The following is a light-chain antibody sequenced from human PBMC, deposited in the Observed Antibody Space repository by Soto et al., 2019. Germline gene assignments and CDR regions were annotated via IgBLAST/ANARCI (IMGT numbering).Light chain of an antibody. CDR2: QAS. V-gene: IGKV1-33*01. CDR3: QHYDDLPV. J-gene: IGKJ4*01. Sequence: DIQMTQSPSSLSASVGDKVTITCQASQDITNYLNWFQQKPGKAPKLLIYQASNLETGVPSRSSGRGSGTDFTFTISSLQPEDFATYYCQHYDDLPVFGGGTKVDIK. CDR1: QDITNY.